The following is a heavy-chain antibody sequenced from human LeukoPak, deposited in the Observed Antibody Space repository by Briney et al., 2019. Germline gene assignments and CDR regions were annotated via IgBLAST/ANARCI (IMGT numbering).Heavy chain of an antibody. Sequence: GGSLRLSCAASGFTYSTYWMSWVRQAPGKGLEWVGRIKSKTDGGTTDYAASVKGRFTISRDDSKNTLYLQMNSLKTEDTAVYYCTTEITNWGAWGQGTLVTVSS. D-gene: IGHD7-27*01. J-gene: IGHJ5*02. CDR1: GFTYSTYW. CDR2: IKSKTDGGTT. CDR3: TTEITNWGA. V-gene: IGHV3-15*01.